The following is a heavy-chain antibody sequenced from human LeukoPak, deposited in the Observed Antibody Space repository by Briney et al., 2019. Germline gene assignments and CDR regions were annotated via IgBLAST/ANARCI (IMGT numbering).Heavy chain of an antibody. CDR2: ISGSGGST. V-gene: IGHV3-23*01. J-gene: IGHJ4*02. Sequence: GGSLRLSCAASGFTFSSYAMSWVRQAPGKGLEWVSAISGSGGSTYYADSVKGRFTISRDNSKNTLYLQMNSLRAEDTAVYYCAKGREDIMITFGGVIVMHPFDYWGQGTLVTVSS. CDR1: GFTFSSYA. CDR3: AKGREDIMITFGGVIVMHPFDY. D-gene: IGHD3-16*02.